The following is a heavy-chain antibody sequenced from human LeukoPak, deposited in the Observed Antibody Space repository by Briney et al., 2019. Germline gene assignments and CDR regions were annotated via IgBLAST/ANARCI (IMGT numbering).Heavy chain of an antibody. Sequence: GASVKVSCKASGGTFSSYAISWVRQAPGQGLEWMGRIIPILGIANYAQKFQGRVTITADKSTSTAYMELSSLRPDDTAVYFCARSRSSGNYYGQEDSWGQGTLVAVSS. J-gene: IGHJ4*02. D-gene: IGHD1-26*01. CDR3: ARSRSSGNYYGQEDS. V-gene: IGHV1-69*04. CDR2: IIPILGIA. CDR1: GGTFSSYA.